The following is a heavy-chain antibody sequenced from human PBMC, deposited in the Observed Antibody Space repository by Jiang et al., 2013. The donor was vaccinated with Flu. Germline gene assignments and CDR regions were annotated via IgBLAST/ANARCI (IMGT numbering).Heavy chain of an antibody. CDR3: ARRLSGNYDF. CDR2: IYPGDSDT. CDR1: GYSFTTYW. D-gene: IGHD1-26*01. V-gene: IGHV5-51*01. Sequence: GYSFTTYWIDWVRQMPGKGLEWMGFIYPGDSDTRYSPSFQGQVTISADKSITTAYLQWSSLKASDTAMYYCARRLSGNYDFWGQGTLVTVSS. J-gene: IGHJ4*02.